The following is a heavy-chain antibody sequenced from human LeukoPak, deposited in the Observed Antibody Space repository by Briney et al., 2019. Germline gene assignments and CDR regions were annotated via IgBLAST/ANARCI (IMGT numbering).Heavy chain of an antibody. D-gene: IGHD3-3*01. J-gene: IGHJ6*03. Sequence: ASVKVSCKASGGTFSSYAISWVRQAPGQGLEWMGGTIPIFGTANYAQKFQGRVTITTDESTSTAYMELSSLRSEDTAVYYCARDRYYDFWSGPSYYMDVWGKGTTVTVSS. CDR1: GGTFSSYA. CDR3: ARDRYYDFWSGPSYYMDV. V-gene: IGHV1-69*05. CDR2: TIPIFGTA.